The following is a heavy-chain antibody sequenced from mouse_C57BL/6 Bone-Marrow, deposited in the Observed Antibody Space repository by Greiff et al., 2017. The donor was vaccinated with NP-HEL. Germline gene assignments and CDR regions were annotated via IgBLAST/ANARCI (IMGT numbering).Heavy chain of an antibody. CDR1: GFTFSSYA. CDR3: ARDDGYYPWYFDV. J-gene: IGHJ1*03. V-gene: IGHV5-4*01. D-gene: IGHD2-3*01. Sequence: EVKLEESGGGLVKPGGSLKLSCAASGFTFSSYAMSWVRQTPEKRLEWVATISDGGSYTYYPDNVKGRFTISRDNAKNNLYLQMSHLKSEDTAMYYCARDDGYYPWYFDVWGTGTTVTVSS. CDR2: ISDGGSYT.